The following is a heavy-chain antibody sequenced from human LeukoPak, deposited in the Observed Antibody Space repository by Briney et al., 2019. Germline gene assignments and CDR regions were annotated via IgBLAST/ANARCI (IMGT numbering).Heavy chain of an antibody. Sequence: SETLSLTCTVSGVSISTYYWSWIRQPPGKGLEWIAYIYYSGCTNYNPSLKSRVTISVDTSKNQFSLKLSSVTAADTAVYYCASRRGSSGYVYWGQGTLVTVSS. CDR1: GVSISTYY. CDR2: IYYSGCT. CDR3: ASRRGSSGYVY. D-gene: IGHD5-12*01. J-gene: IGHJ4*02. V-gene: IGHV4-59*01.